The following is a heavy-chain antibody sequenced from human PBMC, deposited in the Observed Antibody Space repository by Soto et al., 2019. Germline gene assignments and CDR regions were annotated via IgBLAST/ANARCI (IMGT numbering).Heavy chain of an antibody. J-gene: IGHJ4*02. D-gene: IGHD2-2*01. CDR1: GGTFSPYT. Sequence: QVQLVQSGAEVKKPGSSVKVSCKASGGTFSPYTINWVRQAPGQGLEWMGRIIPFHGVTNYAQKFQARVTITADKSTSTAYMELSSLRYEDTAMYYCTRDWEITVATWSYGGFWGGGTLVTVSS. CDR3: TRDWEITVATWSYGGF. CDR2: IIPFHGVT. V-gene: IGHV1-69*08.